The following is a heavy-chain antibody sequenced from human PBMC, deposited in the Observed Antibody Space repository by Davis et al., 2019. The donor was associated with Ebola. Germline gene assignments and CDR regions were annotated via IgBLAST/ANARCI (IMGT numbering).Heavy chain of an antibody. D-gene: IGHD2-2*01. V-gene: IGHV4-34*01. J-gene: IGHJ5*02. CDR1: GGTFSRYY. CDR2: INHSGST. CDR3: ARGGGRWRPWDIVVLPAAMAEHWCDP. Sequence: SETLSLTCAVYGGTFSRYYWSGIRHPPGKGREWIGEINHSGSTNYNPSLKSRFTISVDTSKNQFSLKLSSVTAADTAVYYCARGGGRWRPWDIVVLPAAMAEHWCDPWGQGTLVTVSS.